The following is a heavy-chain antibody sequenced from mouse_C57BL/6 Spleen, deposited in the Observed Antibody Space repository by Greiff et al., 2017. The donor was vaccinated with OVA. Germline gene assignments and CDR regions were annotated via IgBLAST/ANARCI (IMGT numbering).Heavy chain of an antibody. CDR3: ARDEVTTERDVSWFAY. CDR2: INPSTGGT. V-gene: IGHV1-42*01. J-gene: IGHJ3*01. Sequence: EVQLQQSGPELVKPGASVKISCKASGYSFTGYYMNWVKQSPEKSLEWIGEINPSTGGTTYNQKFKAKATLTVDKSSSTAYMQLKSLTSEDSAVYYCARDEVTTERDVSWFAYWGQGTLVTVSA. D-gene: IGHD2-2*01. CDR1: GYSFTGYY.